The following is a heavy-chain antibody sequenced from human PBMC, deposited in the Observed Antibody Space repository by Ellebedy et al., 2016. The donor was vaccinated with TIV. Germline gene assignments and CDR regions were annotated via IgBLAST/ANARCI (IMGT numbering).Heavy chain of an antibody. CDR2: IAHDGSRE. Sequence: GESLKISCEASGFTFSDYGMQCVRQAPGKGLEWVAVIAHDGSREYYADSVKGRFTITRDNSKNTMSLQMDSLRGEDTAVYYCAKEATVRKSSYFDYWGQGNLVTVSS. CDR1: GFTFSDYG. V-gene: IGHV3-30*18. CDR3: AKEATVRKSSYFDY. D-gene: IGHD4-17*01. J-gene: IGHJ4*02.